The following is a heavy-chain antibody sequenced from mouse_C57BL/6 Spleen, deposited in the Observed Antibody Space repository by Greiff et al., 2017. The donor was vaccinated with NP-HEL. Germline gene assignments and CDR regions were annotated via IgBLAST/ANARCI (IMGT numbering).Heavy chain of an antibody. J-gene: IGHJ4*01. Sequence: VQLQQPGAELVKPGASVKMSCKASGYTFTSYWITWVKQRPGQGLEWIGGIYPGSGSTNYNEKFKSKATLTVDTSSSTAYMQLSSLTSEDAAVYYCARKGEAMDYWGQGTSVTVSS. CDR2: IYPGSGST. CDR3: ARKGEAMDY. CDR1: GYTFTSYW. V-gene: IGHV1-55*01.